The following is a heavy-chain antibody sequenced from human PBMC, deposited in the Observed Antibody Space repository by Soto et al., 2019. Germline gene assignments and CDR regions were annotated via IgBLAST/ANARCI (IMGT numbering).Heavy chain of an antibody. Sequence: PSETLSLSCTVAGASFRPNYCAWIRQPPGKGLEWVGYIYFGGTTSYNPSLKSRVTISLETSNSQFSLRLTSVTAADTAVYYCASLGAYYQVIDSWGQGTLDTVSS. CDR1: GASFRPNY. CDR2: IYFGGTT. D-gene: IGHD2-21*01. CDR3: ASLGAYYQVIDS. J-gene: IGHJ5*01. V-gene: IGHV4-4*09.